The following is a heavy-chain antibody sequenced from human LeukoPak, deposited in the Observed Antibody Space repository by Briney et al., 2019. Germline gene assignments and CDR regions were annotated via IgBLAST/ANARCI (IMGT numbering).Heavy chain of an antibody. J-gene: IGHJ4*02. D-gene: IGHD2-2*01. CDR3: AGIPCSGTTCSQIDY. V-gene: IGHV3-23*01. CDR1: GFTFNSYA. Sequence: PGGSLRLSCAASGFTFNSYAMTWVRQVPGKGLEWVSTVGTNGASTYYRDSVKGRFTISRDNSKNTLYLQMNSLRAEDTAVYYCAGIPCSGTTCSQIDYWGQGTLATVSS. CDR2: VGTNGAST.